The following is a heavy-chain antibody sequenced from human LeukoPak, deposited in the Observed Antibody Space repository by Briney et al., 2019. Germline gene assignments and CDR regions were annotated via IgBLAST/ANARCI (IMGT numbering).Heavy chain of an antibody. CDR1: GASIRTYF. CDR3: AKSYYYDSRIDP. V-gene: IGHV4-4*07. CDR2: VHSNGDT. Sequence: PSETLSLTCTVSGASIRTYFWSWFRQPAGKGLEWIGRVHSNGDTYYNPSLESRVTVSMDTSKNQFALNLTSLTAADTAVYYCAKSYYYDSRIDPWGQGTLVTVSS. J-gene: IGHJ5*02. D-gene: IGHD3-22*01.